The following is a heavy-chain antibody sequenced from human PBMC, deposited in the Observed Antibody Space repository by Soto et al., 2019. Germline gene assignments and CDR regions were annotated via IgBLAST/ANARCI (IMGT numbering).Heavy chain of an antibody. CDR2: ISKSGTTI. J-gene: IGHJ4*02. Sequence: GGSLSLSCAASGFIFSDHYMSCVRRAPGGGLEWVSYISKSGTTIYYADSVKGRFTISRDNAKNSLYLQINSLRAEDTAVYYCARDYHRDGYYCFDSWGQGTLVTVSS. D-gene: IGHD3-22*01. V-gene: IGHV3-11*01. CDR1: GFIFSDHY. CDR3: ARDYHRDGYYCFDS.